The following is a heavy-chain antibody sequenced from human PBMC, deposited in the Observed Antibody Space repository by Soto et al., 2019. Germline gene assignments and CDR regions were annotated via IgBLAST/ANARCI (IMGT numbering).Heavy chain of an antibody. D-gene: IGHD5-18*01. CDR3: TRETLYSYCGFYY. Sequence: EVQLVESGGGLVKPGGSLRLSCAASGFTFSSYSMNWVRQAPGKGLECVSSISSSSSYIYYEDAVKGRVTISRDNAKNSLYLQMNSLRAEDTAVYYFTRETLYSYCGFYYWGQGTLVTVSS. J-gene: IGHJ4*02. CDR2: ISSSSSYI. CDR1: GFTFSSYS. V-gene: IGHV3-21*01.